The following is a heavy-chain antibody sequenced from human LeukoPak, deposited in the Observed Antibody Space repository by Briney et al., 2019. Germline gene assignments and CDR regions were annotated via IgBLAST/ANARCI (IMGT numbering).Heavy chain of an antibody. Sequence: PSETLSLTCAVYGGSFSGYYWTWIRQSPGKGLEWIGEINHSGSTNYNPSLKSRVTISVDPSKNQFSLKLSAVTAADTAVYYCARGSPGIDGMDVWGQGTTVTVSS. J-gene: IGHJ6*02. CDR2: INHSGST. CDR3: ARGSPGIDGMDV. CDR1: GGSFSGYY. D-gene: IGHD3-10*01. V-gene: IGHV4-34*01.